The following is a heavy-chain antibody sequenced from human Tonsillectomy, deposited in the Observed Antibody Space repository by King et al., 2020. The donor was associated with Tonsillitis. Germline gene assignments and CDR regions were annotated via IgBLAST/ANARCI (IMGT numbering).Heavy chain of an antibody. Sequence: VQLQQWGAGLLKPSETLSLTCAVYGGSFSGYYWSWIRQPPGKGLEWIGEINHSGSTNYNPSIKSRVTITVDTYKNQFSLKLSSVTAEDTAVYYCARGRGQLLVQGHRGAPELDYWGQGTLVTVSS. CDR1: GGSFSGYY. V-gene: IGHV4-34*01. J-gene: IGHJ4*02. CDR3: ARGRGQLLVQGHRGAPELDY. D-gene: IGHD6-19*01. CDR2: INHSGST.